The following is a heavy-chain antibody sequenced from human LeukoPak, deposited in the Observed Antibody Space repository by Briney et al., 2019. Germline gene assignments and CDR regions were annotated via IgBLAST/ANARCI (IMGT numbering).Heavy chain of an antibody. J-gene: IGHJ4*02. Sequence: SETLSLTRTVSGGSVSNYFWSWIRQPPGKGLEWIGNIHHSGRTYYNPSVKSRVTISLDTSKNQFSLKLTSVTAADTAVNYCARVPEAVAETYYFDYWGQGTLVTVSS. CDR3: ARVPEAVAETYYFDY. CDR2: IHHSGRT. CDR1: GGSVSNYF. D-gene: IGHD6-19*01. V-gene: IGHV4-59*02.